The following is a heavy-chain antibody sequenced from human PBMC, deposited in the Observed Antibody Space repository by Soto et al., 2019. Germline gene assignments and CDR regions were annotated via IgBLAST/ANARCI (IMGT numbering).Heavy chain of an antibody. V-gene: IGHV1-18*01. CDR1: GYSFTTSG. Sequence: QAQLVQSGAEVKEPGASVKVSCKASGYSFTTSGITWVRQAPGQGLEWMGWISTYNGNTNTAQKHQDRVPLTTDTSTSTAYMELRSLGSDDAAVYYWARRLSGDYDYWGQGTLVTVSS. CDR2: ISTYNGNT. CDR3: ARRLSGDYDY. D-gene: IGHD4-17*01. J-gene: IGHJ4*02.